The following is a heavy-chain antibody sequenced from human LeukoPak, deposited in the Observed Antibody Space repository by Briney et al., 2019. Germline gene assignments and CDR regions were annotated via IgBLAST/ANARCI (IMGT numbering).Heavy chain of an antibody. D-gene: IGHD5-12*01. J-gene: IGHJ6*03. CDR1: GDSLSSSRYY. CDR2: INHSGST. Sequence: SETLSLTCTVSGDSLSSSRYYWGWIRQPPGKGLEWIGEINHSGSTNYNPSLKSRVTISVYTSKNQFSLKLSSVTAADTAVYYCARGDGGYSGYDSYYYYMAVWGKGTTVTVSS. V-gene: IGHV4-39*07. CDR3: ARGDGGYSGYDSYYYYMAV.